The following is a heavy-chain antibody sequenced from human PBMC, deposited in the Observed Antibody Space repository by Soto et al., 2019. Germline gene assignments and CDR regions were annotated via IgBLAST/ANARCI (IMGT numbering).Heavy chain of an antibody. J-gene: IGHJ6*02. CDR2: ISYDGSNK. CDR3: AREGCTNGVCYGVNYYYGMDV. V-gene: IGHV3-30-3*01. CDR1: GFTFSSYA. D-gene: IGHD2-8*01. Sequence: SLRLSCAASGFTFSSYAMHWVRQAPGKGLEWVAVISYDGSNKYYADSVKGRFTISRDNSKNTLYLQMNSLRAEDTAVYYCAREGCTNGVCYGVNYYYGMDVWGQGTTVTVSS.